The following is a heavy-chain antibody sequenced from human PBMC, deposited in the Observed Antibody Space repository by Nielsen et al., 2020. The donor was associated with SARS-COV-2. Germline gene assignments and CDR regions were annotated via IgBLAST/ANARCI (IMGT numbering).Heavy chain of an antibody. J-gene: IGHJ4*02. V-gene: IGHV3-30*18. Sequence: GESLKISCAASGFSFSNYAIHWVRQAPGKGLEWVAVVSHHGTQTFYSDSVKGRFSLSRDNSKNTVNLQMSSLRAEDTAAYYCAKVEELYFYGSGSIDYWGQGTLVTVSS. CDR1: GFSFSNYA. CDR2: VSHHGTQT. D-gene: IGHD3-10*01. CDR3: AKVEELYFYGSGSIDY.